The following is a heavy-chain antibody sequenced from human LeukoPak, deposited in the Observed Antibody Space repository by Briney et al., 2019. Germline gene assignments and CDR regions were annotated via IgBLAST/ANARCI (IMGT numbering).Heavy chain of an antibody. Sequence: PGGSLRLSCAASGFTFSNSWMHWVRQTPGKGPVWVSCINTDGNIMRYADSVKGRFTISRDNAKNTLYLQMNSLRPEDTAVYYCVRAIEVETEGDFWGQGTLVTVSS. CDR1: GFTFSNSW. CDR3: VRAIEVETEGDF. J-gene: IGHJ4*02. CDR2: INTDGNIM. D-gene: IGHD5-24*01. V-gene: IGHV3-74*01.